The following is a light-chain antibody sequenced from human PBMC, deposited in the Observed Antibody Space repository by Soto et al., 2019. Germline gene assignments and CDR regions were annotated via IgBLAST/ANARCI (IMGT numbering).Light chain of an antibody. CDR2: AAS. J-gene: IGKJ1*01. Sequence: AIQMTQSPSSLSASVGDRVAISCRASQDIRNTLAWYQQKPGEAPKLLIFAASNLQSGVPSRFSGRGSVTDFTLAITGLQPEDFATYYCLQYYNFSWTFGQGTKVEVK. CDR3: LQYYNFSWT. V-gene: IGKV1-6*01. CDR1: QDIRNT.